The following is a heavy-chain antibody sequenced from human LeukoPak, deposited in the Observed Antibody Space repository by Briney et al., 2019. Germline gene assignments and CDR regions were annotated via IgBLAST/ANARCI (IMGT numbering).Heavy chain of an antibody. J-gene: IGHJ4*02. D-gene: IGHD2-2*02. CDR3: ARHQYTTSPLDF. V-gene: IGHV4-59*08. Sequence: PSETLSLTCTVSGDSISSYYWSWIRQPPGKGLEWIGYIYNSETTNYNPSLESRVTISVDTSKNQFSLKLSSVTAADTAVYYCARHQYTTSPLDFWGQGTLVTVSS. CDR2: IYNSETT. CDR1: GDSISSYY.